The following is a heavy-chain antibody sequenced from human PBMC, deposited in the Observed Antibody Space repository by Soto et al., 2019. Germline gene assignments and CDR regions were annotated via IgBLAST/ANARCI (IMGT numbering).Heavy chain of an antibody. J-gene: IGHJ5*02. CDR3: ARLEATRTTWFTGPYYWFGP. Sequence: EMQLVRSGAEERKPGDSLQISCKGSGYDFNSHWIGWVRQLPGQGLEWMGLLYPGDSETRYNTSFQGRVTISADKSSSTAYLQRSTLEATDTAIYYRARLEATRTTWFTGPYYWFGPWGEGTRVTVSS. CDR1: GYDFNSHW. D-gene: IGHD6-13*01. V-gene: IGHV5-51*03. CDR2: LYPGDSET.